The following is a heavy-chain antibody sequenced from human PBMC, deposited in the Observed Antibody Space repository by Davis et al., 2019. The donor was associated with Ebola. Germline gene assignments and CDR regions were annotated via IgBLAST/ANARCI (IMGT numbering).Heavy chain of an antibody. CDR1: GYTFTGYY. CDR2: INPNSGGT. J-gene: IGHJ4*02. Sequence: ASVKVSCKASGYTFTGYYMHWVRQAPGQGLEWMGWINPNSGGTNYAQKFQGWVTMTRDTSISTAYMELSRLRSDDTAVYYCARDRHCGGDCYEDYWGQGTLVTVSS. CDR3: ARDRHCGGDCYEDY. D-gene: IGHD2-21*02. V-gene: IGHV1-2*04.